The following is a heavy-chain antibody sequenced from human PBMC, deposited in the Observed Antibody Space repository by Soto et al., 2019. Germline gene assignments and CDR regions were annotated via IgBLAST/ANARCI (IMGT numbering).Heavy chain of an antibody. V-gene: IGHV4-39*01. Sequence: PSETLSLTCSVSGGSISSSSYYWGWIRQPPGKGLEWIGSIYSSVSTYYNPSLKSRVTIPVDTSKNQFSLKLTSVTAADTAVYYCERQKLSYVHDAFDIWGQGTMVTVSS. CDR2: IYSSVST. CDR3: ERQKLSYVHDAFDI. J-gene: IGHJ3*02. CDR1: GGSISSSSYY. D-gene: IGHD3-16*01.